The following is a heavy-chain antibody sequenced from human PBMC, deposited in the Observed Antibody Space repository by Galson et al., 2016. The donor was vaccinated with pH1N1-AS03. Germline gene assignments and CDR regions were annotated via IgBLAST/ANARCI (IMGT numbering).Heavy chain of an antibody. CDR3: ARDYYYGSGPYYMDV. V-gene: IGHV3-64*01. Sequence: SLRLSCAASGFSFVNYAMHWVRQAPGKGLEYISAISANGDSTHYANSVKGRFTISRDNSKNTVYLQMGSLRAEDMGVFYCARDYYYGSGPYYMDVWGNGATVIVSS. D-gene: IGHD3-10*01. CDR2: ISANGDST. J-gene: IGHJ6*03. CDR1: GFSFVNYA.